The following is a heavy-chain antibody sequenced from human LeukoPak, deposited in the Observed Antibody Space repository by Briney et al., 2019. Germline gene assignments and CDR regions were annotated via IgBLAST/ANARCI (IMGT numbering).Heavy chain of an antibody. CDR3: ARHGYSGYDFDY. J-gene: IGHJ4*02. D-gene: IGHD5-12*01. CDR2: ISSSGSTI. V-gene: IGHV3-48*03. Sequence: GGSLRLSCADSGFTFSSYEMTWVRQAPGKGLEWVSYISSSGSTIYYADSVKGRFTISRDNAKNSLYLQMNSLRAEDTTVYYCARHGYSGYDFDYWGQGTLVTVSS. CDR1: GFTFSSYE.